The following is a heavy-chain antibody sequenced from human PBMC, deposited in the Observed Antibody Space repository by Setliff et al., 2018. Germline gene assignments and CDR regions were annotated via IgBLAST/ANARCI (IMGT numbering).Heavy chain of an antibody. J-gene: IGHJ3*02. D-gene: IGHD3-9*01. Sequence: SVKVSCKASGGTFSSYTISWVRQAPGQGLEWMGRIIPILGIANYAQKFQGRVTITADKSTSTAYMELSSLRSDDTAVYYCARGDYDILTGYAQDDALGADAFDIWGQGTMVTVSS. CDR3: ARGDYDILTGYAQDDALGADAFDI. CDR1: GGTFSSYT. V-gene: IGHV1-69*02. CDR2: IIPILGIA.